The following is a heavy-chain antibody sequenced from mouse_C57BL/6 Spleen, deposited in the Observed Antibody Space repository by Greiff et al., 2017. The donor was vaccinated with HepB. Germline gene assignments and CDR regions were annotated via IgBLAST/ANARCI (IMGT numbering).Heavy chain of an antibody. CDR2: FYPGSGSI. J-gene: IGHJ1*03. Sequence: QVQLKQSGAELVKPGASVKLSCKASGYTFTEYTIHWVKLRSGQGLEWIGWFYPGSGSIKYNEKFKDKATLTADKSSSTVYMELSRLTSEDSAVYFCARHEGNDYDDDWYFDVWGTGTTVTVSS. CDR3: ARHEGNDYDDDWYFDV. D-gene: IGHD2-4*01. CDR1: GYTFTEYT. V-gene: IGHV1-62-2*01.